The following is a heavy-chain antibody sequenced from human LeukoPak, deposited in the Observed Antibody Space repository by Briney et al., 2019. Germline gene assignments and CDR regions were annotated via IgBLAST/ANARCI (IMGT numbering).Heavy chain of an antibody. CDR3: ARDLEYSSGWYRAIGY. Sequence: GGSLRLSCAASGFTFSSYGMHWVRQAPGKGLEWEAVIWYDGSNKYYADSVKGRFTISRDNSKNSLYLQMNSLRAEDTAVYYCARDLEYSSGWYRAIGYWGQGTLVTVSS. CDR2: IWYDGSNK. V-gene: IGHV3-33*01. CDR1: GFTFSSYG. D-gene: IGHD6-19*01. J-gene: IGHJ4*02.